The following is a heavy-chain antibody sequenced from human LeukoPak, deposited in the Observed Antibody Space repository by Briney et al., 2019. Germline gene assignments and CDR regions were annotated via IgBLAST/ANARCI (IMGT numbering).Heavy chain of an antibody. Sequence: SETLSLTCTVSGGTIDTYTWSWIRQPPGKGLEWIGYIDYAGNTNYNPSLRSRVTMSVDTSKNQFSLKLSSVTAADTAVYYCARDWDEAPDFWSGYNWFDPWGQGSLVTVSS. CDR3: ARDWDEAPDFWSGYNWFDP. J-gene: IGHJ5*02. CDR2: IDYAGNT. V-gene: IGHV4-59*12. CDR1: GGTIDTYT. D-gene: IGHD3-3*01.